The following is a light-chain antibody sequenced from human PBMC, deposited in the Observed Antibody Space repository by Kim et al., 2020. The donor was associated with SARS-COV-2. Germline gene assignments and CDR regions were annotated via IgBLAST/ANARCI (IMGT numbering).Light chain of an antibody. CDR3: ATWDNSLGVV. J-gene: IGLJ7*01. CDR2: RNL. CDR1: SSNIGSNY. V-gene: IGLV1-47*01. Sequence: QSVLTQPPSVSGTPGQRVTISCSGGSSNIGSNYVYWYQRFPGTAPKLLIYRNLQRPSGVPDRFSGSKSDTSASLAISGLRSDDEADYYCATWDNSLGVVFGGGTQLTVL.